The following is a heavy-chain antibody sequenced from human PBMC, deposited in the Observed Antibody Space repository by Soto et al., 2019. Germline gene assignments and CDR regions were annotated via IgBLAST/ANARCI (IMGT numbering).Heavy chain of an antibody. J-gene: IGHJ4*02. CDR3: AKGITMVRGRNNYFDY. Sequence: GGSLRLSCAASGFTFSSYAMSWVRQAPGKGLEWVSAISGSGGSTYYADSVKGRFTISSDNSKNTLYLQMNSLRAEDTAVYYCAKGITMVRGRNNYFDYWGQGTLVTVSS. V-gene: IGHV3-23*01. CDR2: ISGSGGST. D-gene: IGHD3-10*01. CDR1: GFTFSSYA.